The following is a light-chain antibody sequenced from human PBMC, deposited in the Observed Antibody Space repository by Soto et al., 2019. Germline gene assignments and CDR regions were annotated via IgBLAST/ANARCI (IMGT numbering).Light chain of an antibody. CDR3: QQSYITPQT. CDR1: PTITKY. Sequence: DLQMTQSPSSMSASVGDRVTITCRASPTITKYLNWYQQKPGKAPKLLIYAATSLQSGVPSRFSGSGSGTDFTLTINGLQPADFTTYFGQQSYITPQTFGQGTKVEIK. CDR2: AAT. V-gene: IGKV1-39*01. J-gene: IGKJ1*01.